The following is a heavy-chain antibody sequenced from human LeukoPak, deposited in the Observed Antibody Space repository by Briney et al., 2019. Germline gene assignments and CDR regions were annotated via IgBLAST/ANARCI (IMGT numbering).Heavy chain of an antibody. CDR1: GSSVYIDYH. CDR2: IHPGGTI. CDR3: ARHSRVIVGAICAFDF. D-gene: IGHD1-26*01. J-gene: IGHJ3*01. Sequence: SETLSLTCAVSGSSVYIDYHWAWVRQPPGKGLEWIGSIHPGGTIYSNPSLKSRLTISVDPSANHFSLKLSSVTAADTALYYCARHSRVIVGAICAFDFWGQGTKVTVSS. V-gene: IGHV4-38-2*01.